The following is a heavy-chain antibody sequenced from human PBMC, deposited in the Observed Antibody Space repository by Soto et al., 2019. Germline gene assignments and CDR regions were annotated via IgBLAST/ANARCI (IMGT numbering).Heavy chain of an antibody. D-gene: IGHD3-22*01. CDR3: VKDRDSNSWPSRDV. V-gene: IGHV1-18*01. CDR1: GYTFSRNG. CDR2: ISPKSGNI. Sequence: QVHLVQSGAEVKKPGAAVNVSCKTSGYTFSRNGIGWVRQAPGQGLEWMGWISPKSGNIKYAQKFQGRVIMTTDTSTSTAYMELRSLRSDDPAVYYCVKDRDSNSWPSRDVWGPGTTVTVSS. J-gene: IGHJ6*02.